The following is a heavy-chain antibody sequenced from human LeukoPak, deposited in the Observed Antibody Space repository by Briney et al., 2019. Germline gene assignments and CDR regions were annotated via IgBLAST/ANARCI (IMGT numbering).Heavy chain of an antibody. V-gene: IGHV4-59*01. CDR1: GGSISSYY. CDR2: IYYSGTT. D-gene: IGHD6-19*01. CDR3: ARSIHFSGWYYDY. Sequence: SETLSLTCTVSGGSISSYYWSWIRQPPGKGLEWIGFIYYSGTTNYNPSLKSRVTISVDTSRTQLSLKLSSVTAADTAVYYCARSIHFSGWYYDYWGQGTLDTVSS. J-gene: IGHJ4*02.